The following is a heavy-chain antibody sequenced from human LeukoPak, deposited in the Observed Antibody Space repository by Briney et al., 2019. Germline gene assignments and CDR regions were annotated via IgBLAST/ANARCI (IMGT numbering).Heavy chain of an antibody. CDR1: GFTFSSYG. V-gene: IGHV3-30*02. J-gene: IGHJ6*02. CDR2: IFFDGSNT. Sequence: GGSLRLSCAASGFTFSSYGMHWVRQAPGQGLEWVAGIFFDGSNTYYADSVKGRFTISRDNSKSTLYLQMNSLRAEDTAVYYCAKARDYYYYRMDVWGQGTTVTVSS. CDR3: AKARDYYYYRMDV.